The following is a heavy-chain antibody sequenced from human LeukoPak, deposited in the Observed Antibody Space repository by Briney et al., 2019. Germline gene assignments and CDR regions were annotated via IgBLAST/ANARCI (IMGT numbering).Heavy chain of an antibody. J-gene: IGHJ4*02. V-gene: IGHV3-7*01. Sequence: GGSLRLSCAASGFTFSSYWMSWVRLAPGKGLEWVANIKQDGSEKYYVDSVKGRFTISRDNAKNSLYLQMNSLRAEDTAVYYCARDSGSVNYYDSSGYCDYWGQGTLVTVSS. CDR3: ARDSGSVNYYDSSGYCDY. CDR2: IKQDGSEK. CDR1: GFTFSSYW. D-gene: IGHD3-22*01.